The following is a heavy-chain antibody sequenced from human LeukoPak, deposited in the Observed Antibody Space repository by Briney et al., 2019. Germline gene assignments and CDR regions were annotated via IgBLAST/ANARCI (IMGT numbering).Heavy chain of an antibody. CDR3: VNDGRWYWNY. J-gene: IGHJ4*02. V-gene: IGHV3-33*06. Sequence: QPGRSLRLSCAASGFTFNSYGMHWVRQAPGKGLEWVAVIWYDGSNKYYADSVKGRFTISRDNSENTLYLQMNSLRAEDTAVYYCVNDGRWYWNYWGQGTLVTVSS. CDR2: IWYDGSNK. CDR1: GFTFNSYG. D-gene: IGHD6-13*01.